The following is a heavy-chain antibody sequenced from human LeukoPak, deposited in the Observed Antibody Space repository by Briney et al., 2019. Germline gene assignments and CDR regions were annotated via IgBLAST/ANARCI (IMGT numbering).Heavy chain of an antibody. D-gene: IGHD3-3*01. V-gene: IGHV1-69*06. Sequence: SVKVSCKASGGTFSSYAISWVRQAPGQGLEWMGGIIPIFGTANYAQKFQGRVTITADKSTSTAYMERSSLRSEDTAVYYCARVREGRFFDYWGQGTLVTVSS. CDR1: GGTFSSYA. CDR3: ARVREGRFFDY. CDR2: IIPIFGTA. J-gene: IGHJ4*02.